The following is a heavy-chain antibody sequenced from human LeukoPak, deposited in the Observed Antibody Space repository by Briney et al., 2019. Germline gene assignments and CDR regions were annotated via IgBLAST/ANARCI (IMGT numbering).Heavy chain of an antibody. Sequence: GESLRLSCAASGFTFRTYAMNWVRQAPGKGPMWVSRICPDGTVTNYADSVRARFIISRDNARNTVYLQMNSLRVEDTAVYYCVRDFRSADYWGQGTLVTVSS. V-gene: IGHV3-74*01. CDR1: GFTFRTYA. J-gene: IGHJ4*02. CDR3: VRDFRSADY. CDR2: ICPDGTVT.